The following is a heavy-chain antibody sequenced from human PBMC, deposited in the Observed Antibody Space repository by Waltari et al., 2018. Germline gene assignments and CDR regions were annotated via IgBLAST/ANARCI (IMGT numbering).Heavy chain of an antibody. J-gene: IGHJ4*02. CDR2: ISGSGGST. CDR1: GFTFSSYA. CDR3: AKGRAAAGTPYYCDY. V-gene: IGHV3-23*01. Sequence: EVQLLESGGGLVQPGGSLRLSCAASGFTFSSYAMSWVRQAPGKGREWRSAISGSGGSTDYSDSVKGRFTISRDNSKNTLYLPMNSLRPEDTAVYYCAKGRAAAGTPYYCDYWGQGTLVTVSS. D-gene: IGHD6-13*01.